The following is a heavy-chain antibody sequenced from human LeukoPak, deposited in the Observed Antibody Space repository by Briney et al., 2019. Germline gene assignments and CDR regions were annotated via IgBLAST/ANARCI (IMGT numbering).Heavy chain of an antibody. V-gene: IGHV3-74*01. CDR3: ARGYRPNWGSTVGDY. Sequence: GGSLRLSCAASGFTFSDYWMHWVRQAPGKGLVWVSRINSDGSSTNYADSVKGRFTISRDNAKNTLYLQMNSLRAEDTAVYYCARGYRPNWGSTVGDYWGQGTLVTVSS. CDR1: GFTFSDYW. J-gene: IGHJ4*02. D-gene: IGHD7-27*01. CDR2: INSDGSST.